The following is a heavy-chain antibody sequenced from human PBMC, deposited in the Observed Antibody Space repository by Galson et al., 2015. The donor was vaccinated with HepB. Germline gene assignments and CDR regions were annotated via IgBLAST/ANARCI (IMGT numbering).Heavy chain of an antibody. D-gene: IGHD2-2*01. Sequence: SLRLSCAASGFTFSNYAVHWVRQAPGKGLEWVAVISDEGSRQLYAESVKGRLTISRDNSNNTLYLHMNSLTPEDTAVYYCATGSQYSSSWFYFDFWGQGTLVVVSS. CDR3: ATGSQYSSSWFYFDF. V-gene: IGHV3-30-3*01. CDR2: ISDEGSRQ. CDR1: GFTFSNYA. J-gene: IGHJ4*02.